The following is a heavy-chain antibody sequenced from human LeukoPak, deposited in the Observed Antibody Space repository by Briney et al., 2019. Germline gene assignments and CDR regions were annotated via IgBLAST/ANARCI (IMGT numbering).Heavy chain of an antibody. D-gene: IGHD3-22*01. CDR1: GFTFSSYG. J-gene: IGHJ5*02. V-gene: IGHV3-30*02. CDR3: AKGHYYDSSGFNWFDP. CDR2: IRYDGSNK. Sequence: TGGSLRLSCAASGFTFSSYGMHWVRQAPGKGLEWVAFIRYDGSNKYYADSVKGRFTISRDNSKNTLYLQMNSLRAEDTAVYYCAKGHYYDSSGFNWFDPWGQGTLVTVSS.